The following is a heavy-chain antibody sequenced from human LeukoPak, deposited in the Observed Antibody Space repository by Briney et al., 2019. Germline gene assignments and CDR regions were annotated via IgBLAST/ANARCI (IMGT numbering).Heavy chain of an antibody. V-gene: IGHV3-21*01. D-gene: IGHD6-13*01. CDR2: ITSGNNI. CDR3: ARERASSRFDP. Sequence: GGSLRLSCTASGFTFSSYTMNWVRQAPGKGLEWVSSITSGNNIYYADSVKGRFTISRDNAKNSLYLEMNSLRAEDTAVYYCARERASSRFDPWGQGTLVTVSS. J-gene: IGHJ5*02. CDR1: GFTFSSYT.